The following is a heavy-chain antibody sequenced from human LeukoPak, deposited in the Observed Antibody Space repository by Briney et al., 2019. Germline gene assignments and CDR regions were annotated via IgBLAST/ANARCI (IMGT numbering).Heavy chain of an antibody. CDR3: ARGYRSYGDAFDI. Sequence: GGSLRLSCVGSGFSLSSYAIHWVRQAPGRGLEWVAMFSYDGSIKFNADSGQGRFTVFRDTSKNTLDLQMNSLRADDTAMYYCARGYRSYGDAFDIWGHGTLDTVSS. V-gene: IGHV3-30*01. J-gene: IGHJ3*02. D-gene: IGHD3-16*02. CDR2: FSYDGSIK. CDR1: GFSLSSYA.